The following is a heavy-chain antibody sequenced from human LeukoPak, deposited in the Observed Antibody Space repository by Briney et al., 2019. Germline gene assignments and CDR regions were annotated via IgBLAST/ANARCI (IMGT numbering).Heavy chain of an antibody. D-gene: IGHD2-21*01. J-gene: IGHJ4*02. CDR3: AKPSGKLSGGAAGY. V-gene: IGHV3-23*01. CDR1: GFTFSSYA. CDR2: ISGSGGST. Sequence: PGGSLRLSCAASGFTFSSYAMSWVRQAPGKGLEWFSAISGSGGSTYYADPVKGRFTISRDNSKEPLYLKMNSLRAEDTAVYYCAKPSGKLSGGAAGYWGQGTLVTVSS.